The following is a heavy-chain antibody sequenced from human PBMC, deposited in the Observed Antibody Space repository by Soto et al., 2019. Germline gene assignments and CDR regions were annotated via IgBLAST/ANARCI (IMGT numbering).Heavy chain of an antibody. J-gene: IGHJ5*02. V-gene: IGHV3-13*01. CDR1: GFTFSSYY. Sequence: GGSLRLSCAASGFTFSSYYMHWVRQATGKGLEWVSAIGTAGDTYYPGSVKGRFTISRENAKNSLYLQMNSLRAEDTAVYYCARGYSSDNWFDPWGQGTTVTVSS. CDR2: IGTAGDT. CDR3: ARGYSSDNWFDP. D-gene: IGHD6-19*01.